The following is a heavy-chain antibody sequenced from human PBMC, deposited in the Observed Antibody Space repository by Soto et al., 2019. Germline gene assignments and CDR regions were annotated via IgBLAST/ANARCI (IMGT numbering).Heavy chain of an antibody. D-gene: IGHD3-22*01. V-gene: IGHV4-59*01. Sequence: SETLSLTGTVSGGSISSYYWSWIRQPPGKGLEWIGYIYYSGSTNYNPSLKSRVTISVDTSKNQFSLKLSSVTAADTAVYYCARAMYSMSGDMIVVFDYWGQGTLVTVSS. CDR1: GGSISSYY. CDR3: ARAMYSMSGDMIVVFDY. CDR2: IYYSGST. J-gene: IGHJ4*02.